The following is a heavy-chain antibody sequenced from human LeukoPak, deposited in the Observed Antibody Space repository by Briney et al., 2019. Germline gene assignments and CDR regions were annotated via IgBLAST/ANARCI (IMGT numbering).Heavy chain of an antibody. V-gene: IGHV3-23*01. D-gene: IGHD7-27*01. Sequence: PGGSLRLSCAASGFTFSNYAMNWVRQAPGKGLEWVSAISGSGGSTYYAVSVKGRFTISRDNSKNTLYLQMNSLRAEDTAVYYCAKDRLRTGAFDIWGQGTMVTVSS. CDR2: ISGSGGST. CDR3: AKDRLRTGAFDI. J-gene: IGHJ3*02. CDR1: GFTFSNYA.